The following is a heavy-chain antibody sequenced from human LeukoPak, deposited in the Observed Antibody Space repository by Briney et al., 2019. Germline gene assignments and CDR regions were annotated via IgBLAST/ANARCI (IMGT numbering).Heavy chain of an antibody. D-gene: IGHD3-9*01. CDR1: EFTVSTSF. J-gene: IGHJ6*02. V-gene: IGHV3-66*01. CDR2: IHSGSST. CDR3: ARSRYFSYGMDV. Sequence: GGSLRLSCAASEFTVSTSFMNGVRQAPGKGLEWVSVIHSGSSTYYAASVKARFTITRDNYKNTLYLQKNSLRAEDTALYHCARSRYFSYGMDVWGQGTTVTVS.